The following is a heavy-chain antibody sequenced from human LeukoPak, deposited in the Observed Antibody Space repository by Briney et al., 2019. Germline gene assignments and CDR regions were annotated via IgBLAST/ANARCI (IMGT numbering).Heavy chain of an antibody. J-gene: IGHJ5*02. V-gene: IGHV1-8*01. CDR2: MNPNSGNT. CDR1: GYTFTNYD. Sequence: ASVTVSFKSSGYTFTNYDINWVRQATGKGGEWMGWMNPNSGNTVYAQKFQGRVTITRNTSISTAYMELSRLTSDDTAVYYCARLIPPDGDYSFWFDPWGQGTLVTVSS. D-gene: IGHD4-17*01. CDR3: ARLIPPDGDYSFWFDP.